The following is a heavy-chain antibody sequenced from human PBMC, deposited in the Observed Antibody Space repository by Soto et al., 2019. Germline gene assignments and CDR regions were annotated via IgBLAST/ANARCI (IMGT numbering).Heavy chain of an antibody. Sequence: SSETLSLTCTVPGGSIRNGDYYWGWIRQPPGKGLEWIGYVYYSGTTYSHPSLNSRVSISVDTSENQFSLRLTSVTAADTAVYYCVTVNLVGAAYYFDYWGPGTLVTVSS. CDR1: GGSIRNGDYY. CDR3: VTVNLVGAAYYFDY. D-gene: IGHD1-26*01. J-gene: IGHJ4*02. CDR2: VYYSGTT. V-gene: IGHV4-30-4*01.